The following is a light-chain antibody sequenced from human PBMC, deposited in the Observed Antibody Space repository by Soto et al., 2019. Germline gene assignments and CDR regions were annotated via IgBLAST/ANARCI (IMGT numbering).Light chain of an antibody. J-gene: IGKJ2*01. CDR3: KQRITWTST. V-gene: IGKV3-11*01. CDR1: QSVSSS. CDR2: DAS. Sequence: EIVLTQSPATLSLSPGESATLSCRASQSVSSSLDWYQQKAGQAPRLLIYDASNRATGIPARFSGSGSGTDLTLTIRSLEPEDFSIYYCKQRITWTSTFGQGTQLEIK.